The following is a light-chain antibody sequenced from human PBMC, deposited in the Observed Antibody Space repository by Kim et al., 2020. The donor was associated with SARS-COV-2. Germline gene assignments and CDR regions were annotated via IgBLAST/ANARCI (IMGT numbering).Light chain of an antibody. J-gene: IGKJ2*01. CDR1: QSVSSNF. V-gene: IGKV3-20*01. Sequence: LSPGEKAPPPCRASQSVSSNFFAWYQQKPAQAPKLLIYAASARATGIPDRFSGGGSGTDFTLTIAKLEPEDFAVYFCHQYGGSPYTFGQGTKLEI. CDR3: HQYGGSPYT. CDR2: AAS.